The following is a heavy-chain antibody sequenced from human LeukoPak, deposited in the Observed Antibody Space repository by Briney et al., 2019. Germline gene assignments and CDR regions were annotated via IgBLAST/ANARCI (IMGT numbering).Heavy chain of an antibody. CDR1: GGSISSGGYY. CDR2: IYYSGST. V-gene: IGHV4-31*03. CDR3: ARDRGNSGYDWTNGYYGMDV. J-gene: IGHJ6*02. D-gene: IGHD5-12*01. Sequence: SETLSLTCTVSGGSISSGGYYWRWIRQHPGKGLEWIGYIYYSGSTYYNPSLKSRVTISVDTSKNQFSLKLSSVTAADTAVYYCARDRGNSGYDWTNGYYGMDVWGQGTTVTVSS.